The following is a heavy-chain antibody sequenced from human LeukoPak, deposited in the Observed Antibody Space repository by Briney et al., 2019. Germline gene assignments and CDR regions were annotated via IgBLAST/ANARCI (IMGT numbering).Heavy chain of an antibody. J-gene: IGHJ4*02. D-gene: IGHD1-26*01. CDR2: ISGSGGST. Sequence: PGGSLRLSCAASGFTFSSYAMSWVRQAPGKGLEWVSAISGSGGSTYYADSVKGRFTISRDNSKNTLYLQMNSLRAEDTAVYYCARDRSGELAFDYWGQGTLVTVSS. CDR3: ARDRSGELAFDY. V-gene: IGHV3-23*01. CDR1: GFTFSSYA.